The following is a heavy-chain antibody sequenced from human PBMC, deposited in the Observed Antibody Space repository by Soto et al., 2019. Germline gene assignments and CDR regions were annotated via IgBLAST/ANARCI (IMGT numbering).Heavy chain of an antibody. V-gene: IGHV3-11*06. Sequence: GGSPRLSCATSGFPFNDYYMTWIRQAPGKGLEWLSHISPKSTFRNYADSVKGRFTISRDNTESSLFLQMNSLGVDDTAVYSCVRGGGGGLFEHWGQGVLVTVSS. CDR1: GFPFNDYY. CDR2: ISPKSTFR. CDR3: VRGGGGGLFEH. J-gene: IGHJ4*02. D-gene: IGHD2-21*01.